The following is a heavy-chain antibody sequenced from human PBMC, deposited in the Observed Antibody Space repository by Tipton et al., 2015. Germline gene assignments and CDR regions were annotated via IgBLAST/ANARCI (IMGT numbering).Heavy chain of an antibody. CDR3: ARGNVDSTLELDY. Sequence: LRLSCTVSGGSVRSGSYYWSWIRQPPGKRLEWIGYIYYSGTTNYNPSLKSRVTMSVDTSKNQFSLKLRSVTAADTAGYSCARGNVDSTLELDYWGQGTLVTVSS. CDR1: GGSVRSGSYY. CDR2: IYYSGTT. D-gene: IGHD5-18*01. J-gene: IGHJ4*02. V-gene: IGHV4-61*01.